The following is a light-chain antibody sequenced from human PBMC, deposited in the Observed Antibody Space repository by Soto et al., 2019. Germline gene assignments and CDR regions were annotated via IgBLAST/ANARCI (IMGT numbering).Light chain of an antibody. CDR2: GAS. CDR1: QSISNN. Sequence: EIVMTQSPATLSVSPGERATLSCRASQSISNNLAWYQQKPGQAPRLLIYGASSRATGIPDRFSGSGSGTEFTLNISRLEPEDYAVYYCQQYGSSPITFGQGTRLEIK. V-gene: IGKV3-20*01. J-gene: IGKJ5*01. CDR3: QQYGSSPIT.